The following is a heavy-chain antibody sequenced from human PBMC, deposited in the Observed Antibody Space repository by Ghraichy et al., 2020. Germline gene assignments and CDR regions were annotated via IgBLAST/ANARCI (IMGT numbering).Heavy chain of an antibody. Sequence: LSLTCAVSGDSISSDNWWSWVRQPPGKGLEWIGEIHHSGSTKDNPSLESRVTMSIDKSKNEFSLKVSSVTAADTAVYYCARVASTTWGIWYFDVWGRGTLAAVSS. D-gene: IGHD2-2*01. CDR1: GDSISSDNW. CDR3: ARVASTTWGIWYFDV. J-gene: IGHJ2*01. CDR2: IHHSGST. V-gene: IGHV4-4*02.